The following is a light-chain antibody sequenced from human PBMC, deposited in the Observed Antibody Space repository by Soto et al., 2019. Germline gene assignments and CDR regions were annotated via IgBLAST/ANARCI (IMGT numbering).Light chain of an antibody. CDR2: DVS. Sequence: QSVLTQPRSVSGSPGQSVTISCTGTSSDVGGYNYVSWYQQHPGKAPKLMIYDVSKRPSGVPDRFSGSKSGNPASLTISGLQAKDEADYYCCSYAGSYTYVFGTGTKVTV. J-gene: IGLJ1*01. V-gene: IGLV2-11*01. CDR3: CSYAGSYTYV. CDR1: SSDVGGYNY.